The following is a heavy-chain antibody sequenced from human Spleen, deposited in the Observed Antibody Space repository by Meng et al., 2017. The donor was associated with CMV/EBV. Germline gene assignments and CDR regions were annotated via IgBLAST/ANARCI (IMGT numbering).Heavy chain of an antibody. Sequence: ASVKVSCKASGYNFTGYYMHWVRQAPGQGLEWMGWINPKSGDTNYAQKFQGRVTMTRDTSISTAYMDLSRLSSDDTAIYYCARGLGYCTSTSCRSPGDYWGQGTLVTVSS. CDR3: ARGLGYCTSTSCRSPGDY. D-gene: IGHD2-2*01. CDR2: INPKSGDT. J-gene: IGHJ4*02. CDR1: GYNFTGYY. V-gene: IGHV1-2*02.